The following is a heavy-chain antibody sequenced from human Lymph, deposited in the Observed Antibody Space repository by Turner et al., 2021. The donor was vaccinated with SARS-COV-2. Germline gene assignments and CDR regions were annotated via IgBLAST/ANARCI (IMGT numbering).Heavy chain of an antibody. V-gene: IGHV3-7*01. D-gene: IGHD6-13*01. J-gene: IGHJ4*02. CDR1: GFTFSSYW. CDR3: ARVPASSWYFDY. CDR2: IKQDGSEK. Sequence: EVQLVESGGGLVQPGASLRLSCSASGFTFSSYWMSWVRQAPGKGLEWLANIKQDGSEKYYVDSVKGRFTISRDNAKNSLYLQMNSLRAEDTAVYYCARVPASSWYFDYWGQGTLVTVSS.